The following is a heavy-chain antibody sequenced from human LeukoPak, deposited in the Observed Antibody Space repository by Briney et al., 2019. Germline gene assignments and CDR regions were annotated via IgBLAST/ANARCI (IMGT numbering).Heavy chain of an antibody. CDR1: GFTFSSYS. CDR3: ARDRAAAAGPGYYYYYYMDV. V-gene: IGHV3-48*01. Sequence: QAGGSLRLSCAASGFTFSSYSMNWVRQAPGRGLEWVSYISSSSSTIYYADSVKGRFTISRDNAKNSLYLQMNSLRAEDTAVYYCARDRAAAAGPGYYYYYYMDVWGKGTTVTVSS. J-gene: IGHJ6*03. CDR2: ISSSSSTI. D-gene: IGHD6-13*01.